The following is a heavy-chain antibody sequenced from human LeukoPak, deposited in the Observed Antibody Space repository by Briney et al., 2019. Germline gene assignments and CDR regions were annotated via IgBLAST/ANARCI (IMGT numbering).Heavy chain of an antibody. V-gene: IGHV4-61*02. Sequence: TSETLSLTCTVSGGSISSGSYYWSWIRQPAGKGLEWIGRIYTSGSTNYNPSLKSRVTISVDTSKNQFSLKLSSVTAADTAVYYCASSHDSNWNPYYYYYYMDVWGKGTTVTVSS. CDR1: GGSISSGSYY. CDR3: ASSHDSNWNPYYYYYYMDV. J-gene: IGHJ6*03. D-gene: IGHD1-1*01. CDR2: IYTSGST.